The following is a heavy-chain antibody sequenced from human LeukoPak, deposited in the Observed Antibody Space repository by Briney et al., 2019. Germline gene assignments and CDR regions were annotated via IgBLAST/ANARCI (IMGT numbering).Heavy chain of an antibody. Sequence: ASVKVSCKASGYTFTGYYMHWVRQAPGQGLEWMGWINPNSGGTNYAQKFQGRVTTTRDTSISTAYMELSRLRSDDTAVYYCARAPADIVVVPAALNWFDPWGQGTLVTVSS. J-gene: IGHJ5*02. CDR2: INPNSGGT. D-gene: IGHD2-2*01. CDR3: ARAPADIVVVPAALNWFDP. V-gene: IGHV1-2*02. CDR1: GYTFTGYY.